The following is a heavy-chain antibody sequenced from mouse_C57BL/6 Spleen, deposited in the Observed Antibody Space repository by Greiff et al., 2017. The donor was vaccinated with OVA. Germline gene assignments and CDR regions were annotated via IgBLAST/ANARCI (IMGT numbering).Heavy chain of an antibody. CDR1: GYTFTDYE. D-gene: IGHD2-4*01. V-gene: IGHV1-15*01. CDR2: LDPETGGT. J-gene: IGHJ3*01. Sequence: VQLQQSGAELVRPGASVTLSCKASGYTFTDYEMHWVKQTPVHGLEWIGALDPETGGTAYNQKFKGKAILTADKSSSTAYMELRSLTSEDSAVYYCTRLRDYAWFAYWGQGTLVTVSA. CDR3: TRLRDYAWFAY.